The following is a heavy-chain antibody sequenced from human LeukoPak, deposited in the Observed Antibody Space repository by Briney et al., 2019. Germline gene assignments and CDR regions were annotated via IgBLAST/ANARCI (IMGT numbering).Heavy chain of an antibody. V-gene: IGHV6-1*01. D-gene: IGHD6-19*01. CDR3: ARSIAVAGTLNY. J-gene: IGHJ4*02. CDR1: GDSVPSNSAA. Sequence: SQNLSLTCAISGDSVPSNSAAWNWIRQSPSRGLEWLGRTYYRSKWYNDYAVSAKSRITINPDTSKNQFSLQLNSVTPEDTAVYYCARSIAVAGTLNYWGQGTLVTVSS. CDR2: TYYRSKWYN.